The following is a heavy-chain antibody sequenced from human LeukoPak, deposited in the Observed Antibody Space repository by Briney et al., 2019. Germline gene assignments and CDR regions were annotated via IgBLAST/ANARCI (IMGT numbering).Heavy chain of an antibody. Sequence: SETLSLTCTVSGGSITSSRYYWGWIRQPPGKGLEWIGSIHNSVSTYYNPSLNSRVTISVDTYKNQFSLKLRSVSAADTAVYYCAAYGSGSYLQRDYWGQGTLVTVSS. J-gene: IGHJ4*02. CDR3: AAYGSGSYLQRDY. V-gene: IGHV4-39*01. CDR1: GGSITSSRYY. CDR2: IHNSVST. D-gene: IGHD3-10*01.